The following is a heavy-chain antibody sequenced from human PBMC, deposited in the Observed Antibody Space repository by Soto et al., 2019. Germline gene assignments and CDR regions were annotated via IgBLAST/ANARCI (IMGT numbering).Heavy chain of an antibody. CDR2: IIGDGSGT. V-gene: IGHV3-74*01. Sequence: EVQLVESGGALVQPGGSLSLSCAASGVTFGHYWMHWVRQVPGKGLVWVSRIIGDGSGTYYEDPVKGRFTISRDNAKNTLYLQMNGLRAEDTAVYYCARGGSGYSFGYSDYWGQGTLVTVS. CDR1: GVTFGHYW. CDR3: ARGGSGYSFGYSDY. J-gene: IGHJ4*02. D-gene: IGHD3-22*01.